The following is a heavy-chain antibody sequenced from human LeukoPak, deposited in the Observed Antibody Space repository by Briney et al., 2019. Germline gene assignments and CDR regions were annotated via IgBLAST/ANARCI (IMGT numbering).Heavy chain of an antibody. D-gene: IGHD4-23*01. V-gene: IGHV1-46*01. CDR1: GYTFTSYY. Sequence: ASVKVSCKASGYTFTSYYMHWVRQAPGQGLEWMGIINTSGGSTTYAQKFQGRVSMTRDTSTSTVYLEVSSLRSEDTAVYYCARSQGGNTLWFDPRGQGTLATVSS. CDR2: INTSGGST. CDR3: ARSQGGNTLWFDP. J-gene: IGHJ5*02.